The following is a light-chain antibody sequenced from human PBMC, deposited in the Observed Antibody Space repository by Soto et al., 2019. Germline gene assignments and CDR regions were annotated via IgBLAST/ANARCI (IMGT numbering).Light chain of an antibody. CDR1: QSITYY. CDR2: GAS. CDR3: QQSHNTPLT. V-gene: IGKV1-39*01. J-gene: IGKJ4*01. Sequence: DIQMTQSRSSLSASVGDRFTVTCRASQSITYYLNWYQQKPGKAPKLLIYGASYLQSGVPSRFSGSLSGTDFTLTIDSLQPEDFATYYCQQSHNTPLTFGGGTKVDIK.